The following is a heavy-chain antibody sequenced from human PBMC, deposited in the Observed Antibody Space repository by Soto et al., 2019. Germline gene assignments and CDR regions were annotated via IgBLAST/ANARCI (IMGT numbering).Heavy chain of an antibody. V-gene: IGHV3-23*01. D-gene: IGHD1-26*01. Sequence: PGESLKISCAASGFTFSIYAMTWVRQSPGKGLEWVSSMSRTGDNTYYADSVKGRFTISRDNSKNTLYLQMNSLRAEDTAIYYCAKDQSNSNPLYYFLDKWGQGSLVTVSS. J-gene: IGHJ4*02. CDR3: AKDQSNSNPLYYFLDK. CDR1: GFTFSIYA. CDR2: MSRTGDNT.